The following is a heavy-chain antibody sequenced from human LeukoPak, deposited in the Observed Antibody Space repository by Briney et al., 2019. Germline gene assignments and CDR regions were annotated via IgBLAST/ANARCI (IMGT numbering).Heavy chain of an antibody. V-gene: IGHV1-8*03. CDR3: AREIRGSSWHQIYYYYYMDV. CDR1: GYTFTTYD. Sequence: ASVKVSCKASGYTFTTYDINWVRQATGQGLEWMGWMNPNSGNTGYVQKFQGRVTFTRDTSISTAYMELSSLRSADTAVYYCAREIRGSSWHQIYYYYYMDVWGKGTTVTVSS. CDR2: MNPNSGNT. D-gene: IGHD6-13*01. J-gene: IGHJ6*03.